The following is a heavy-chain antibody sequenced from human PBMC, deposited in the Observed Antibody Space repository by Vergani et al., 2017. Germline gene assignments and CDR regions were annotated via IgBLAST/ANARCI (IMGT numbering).Heavy chain of an antibody. J-gene: IGHJ6*02. CDR2: IIPIFGTA. D-gene: IGHD2-15*01. V-gene: IGHV1-69*13. CDR1: GGTFSSYA. CDR3: ARDRGYCSGGSCYSGYDYYYGMDV. Sequence: QVQLVQSGAEVKKPGSSVKVSCKASGGTFSSYAISWVRQAPGQGLEWMGRIIPIFGTANYAQKFQGRVTITADESTSTAYMELSSLRSEDTAVYYCARDRGYCSGGSCYSGYDYYYGMDVWGQGTTVTVSS.